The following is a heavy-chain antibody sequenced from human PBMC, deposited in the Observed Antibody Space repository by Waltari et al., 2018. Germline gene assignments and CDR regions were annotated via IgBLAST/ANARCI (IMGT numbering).Heavy chain of an antibody. J-gene: IGHJ4*02. CDR2: ISSSSSYI. Sequence: EVQLVESGGGLVKPGGSLRLSCAASGFTFSSYSMNWVRQAPGNGLEWVSSISSSSSYIYYADSVKGRFTISRDNAKNSLYLQMNSLRAEDTAVYYCASGGRTTVTTADYWGQGTLVTVSS. CDR1: GFTFSSYS. D-gene: IGHD4-17*01. V-gene: IGHV3-21*01. CDR3: ASGGRTTVTTADY.